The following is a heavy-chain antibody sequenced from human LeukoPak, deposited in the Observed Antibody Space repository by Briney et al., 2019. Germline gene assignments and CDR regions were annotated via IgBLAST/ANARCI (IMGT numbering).Heavy chain of an antibody. Sequence: PGGSLRLSCAASGFTFSTYSMNWVRQAPGKGLEWVSSISISSSYIYYADSVKGRFTISRDNAKNSLYLQMNSLRVEDTAVYYCARDQWQHLVPGRPLEYWGQGTLVTVSS. J-gene: IGHJ4*02. D-gene: IGHD6-13*01. CDR1: GFTFSTYS. CDR2: ISISSSYI. V-gene: IGHV3-21*01. CDR3: ARDQWQHLVPGRPLEY.